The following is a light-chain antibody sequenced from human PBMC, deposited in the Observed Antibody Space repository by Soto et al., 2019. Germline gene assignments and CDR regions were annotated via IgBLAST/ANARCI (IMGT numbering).Light chain of an antibody. CDR3: ISYTTISTYV. J-gene: IGLJ1*01. CDR1: SSDVGSYNY. CDR2: DVS. Sequence: QSALTQPASVSGSPGKSIAISCTGTSSDVGSYNYVSWYQHHPAKAPKVMIYDVSSRPSGVSNRFSGSKSGNTASLTISGLQAEDEADYYCISYTTISTYVFGTGTKLTVL. V-gene: IGLV2-14*03.